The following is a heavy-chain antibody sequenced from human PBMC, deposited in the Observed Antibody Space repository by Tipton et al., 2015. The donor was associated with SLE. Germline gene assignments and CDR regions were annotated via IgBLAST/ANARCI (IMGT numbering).Heavy chain of an antibody. V-gene: IGHV4-34*01. Sequence: TLSLTCAVYGGSFSGYYWSWIRQPPGKGLEWIGEINHSGSTNYNPSLKSRVTISVDTSKNQFSLKLSSVTAADTAVYCCARDWGCSSTSCYTGWFDPWGQGTLVTVSS. CDR2: INHSGST. D-gene: IGHD2-2*02. J-gene: IGHJ5*02. CDR3: ARDWGCSSTSCYTGWFDP. CDR1: GGSFSGYY.